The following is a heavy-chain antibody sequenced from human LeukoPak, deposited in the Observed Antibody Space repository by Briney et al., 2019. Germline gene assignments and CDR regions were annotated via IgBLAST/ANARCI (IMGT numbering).Heavy chain of an antibody. CDR3: ARDRLAAVNWFDP. CDR1: GCAFGRNS. V-gene: IGHV3-21*01. CDR2: ISSSSSYI. Sequence: AVPLALSGAASGCAFGRNSVNGVRQAPRKGLEWVSSISSSSSYIYYADSVKGRFTISRDNAKNSLYLQMNSLRAEDTAVYYCARDRLAAVNWFDPWGQGTLVTVSS. D-gene: IGHD6-13*01. J-gene: IGHJ5*02.